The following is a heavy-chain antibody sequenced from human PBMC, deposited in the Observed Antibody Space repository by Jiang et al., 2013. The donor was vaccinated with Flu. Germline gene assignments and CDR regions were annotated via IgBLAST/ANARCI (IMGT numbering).Heavy chain of an antibody. J-gene: IGHJ4*02. Sequence: PGLVKPSETLSLTCTVSGYSISSGYYWGWIRQPPGKGLEWIGSIYHSGSTYYNPSLKSRVTISVDTSKNQFSLKLSSVTAADTAVYYCARVDTAMVMSTYYFDYWGQGTLVTVSS. CDR1: GYSISSGYY. CDR2: IYHSGST. D-gene: IGHD5-18*01. V-gene: IGHV4-38-2*02. CDR3: ARVDTAMVMSTYYFDY.